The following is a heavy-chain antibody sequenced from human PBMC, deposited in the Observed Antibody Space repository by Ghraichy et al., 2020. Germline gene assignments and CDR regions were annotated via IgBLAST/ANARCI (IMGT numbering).Heavy chain of an antibody. CDR1: GFTFSSYG. V-gene: IGHV3-30*18. CDR3: AKDYDLRYYDTSGYPRGAYGMDV. Sequence: LTCAASGFTFSSYGMHWVRQAPGKGLEWVAVISYDGSNKYYADSVKGRFTISRDNSKNTLYLQMNSLRAEDTAVYYCAKDYDLRYYDTSGYPRGAYGMDVWGQGTTVTVSS. J-gene: IGHJ6*02. D-gene: IGHD3-22*01. CDR2: ISYDGSNK.